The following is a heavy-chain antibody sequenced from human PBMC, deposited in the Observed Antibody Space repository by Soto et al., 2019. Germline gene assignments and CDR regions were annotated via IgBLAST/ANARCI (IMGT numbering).Heavy chain of an antibody. D-gene: IGHD3-3*01. CDR3: AHQTGYYDFWSGYSHWNWFAP. V-gene: IGHV2-5*01. J-gene: IGHJ5*02. CDR2: IYWNDDK. CDR1: GFSLSTSGVG. Sequence: SGPTLVNPTQTLTLTCTFSGFSLSTSGVGVGWIRQPPGKALEWLALIYWNDDKRYSPSLKSRLTITKDTSKNQVVLTMTNMDPVDTATYYCAHQTGYYDFWSGYSHWNWFAPWRQGTLVTVSS.